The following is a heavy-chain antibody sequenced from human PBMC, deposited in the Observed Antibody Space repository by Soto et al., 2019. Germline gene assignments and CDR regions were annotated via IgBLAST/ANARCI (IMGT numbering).Heavy chain of an antibody. Sequence: GGSLRLSCAASGFTFSSYGMHWVRQAPGKGLEWVAVISFDGSKKYYIESVKGRFTISGDNAKNTLYVQMNSLRVEDTAVYYCAKDATPTLTYYLGSATYFDDWGQGTLVTVSS. D-gene: IGHD3-10*01. V-gene: IGHV3-30*18. CDR1: GFTFSSYG. CDR3: AKDATPTLTYYLGSATYFDD. CDR2: ISFDGSKK. J-gene: IGHJ4*02.